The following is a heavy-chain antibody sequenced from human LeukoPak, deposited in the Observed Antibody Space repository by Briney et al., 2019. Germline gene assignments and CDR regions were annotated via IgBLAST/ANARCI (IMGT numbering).Heavy chain of an antibody. CDR1: GGSISSYY. J-gene: IGHJ4*02. CDR3: ARLLTGSTSWHIDY. V-gene: IGHV4-59*08. Sequence: SETLSFTCTVSGGSISSYYWSWIRQPPGKGLEWIGYIYYSGSTNYNPSLKSRVTISVDTSKNQFSLKLSSVTAADTAVYYCARLLTGSTSWHIDYWGQGTLVTVSS. CDR2: IYYSGST. D-gene: IGHD2-2*01.